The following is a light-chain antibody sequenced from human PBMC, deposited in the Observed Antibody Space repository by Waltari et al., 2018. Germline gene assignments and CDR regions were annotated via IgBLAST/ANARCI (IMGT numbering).Light chain of an antibody. CDR1: SSDVGSYNL. V-gene: IGLV2-23*01. CDR3: CSYAGSRV. J-gene: IGLJ3*02. CDR2: EGS. Sequence: QSALTQPASVSGSPGQSIPISCTGTSSDVGSYNLVSWYQPHPGKAPKLMIYEGSKRPSGVSNRFSGSKSGNTASLTISGLQAEDEADYYCCSYAGSRVFGGGTKLTVL.